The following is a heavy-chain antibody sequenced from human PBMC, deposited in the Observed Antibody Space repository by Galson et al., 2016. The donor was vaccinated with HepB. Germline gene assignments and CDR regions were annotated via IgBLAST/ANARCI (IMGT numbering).Heavy chain of an antibody. D-gene: IGHD3-16*01. J-gene: IGHJ4*02. CDR1: GFSFYSFA. Sequence: SLRLSCAASGFSFYSFAMGWVRQAPGKGLEWVSGISDSGGNTWDADSVKGRFIISRDNSTNTLYLQLNRLRAEDTAVYYCAKVPLGERKVTFGAVRRKKGITFFDHWGQGTLVTVSS. V-gene: IGHV3-23*01. CDR3: AKVPLGERKVTFGAVRRKKGITFFDH. CDR2: ISDSGGNT.